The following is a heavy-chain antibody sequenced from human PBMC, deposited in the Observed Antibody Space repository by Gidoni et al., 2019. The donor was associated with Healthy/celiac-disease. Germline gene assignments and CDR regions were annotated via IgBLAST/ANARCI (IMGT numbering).Heavy chain of an antibody. Sequence: EMQLVQSGVEMKKPGESLKIPCKGSGYSFTSYWIGWVPQMPGKGLEWMGIIYPGDSDTRYSPSFQGQVTISADKFTSTAYLQWSSLKASDTAMYYCARLRGRVLVNCMDVWGQGTTVTVSS. J-gene: IGHJ6*02. CDR3: ARLRGRVLVNCMDV. CDR2: IYPGDSDT. D-gene: IGHD3-16*02. V-gene: IGHV5-51*03. CDR1: GYSFTSYW.